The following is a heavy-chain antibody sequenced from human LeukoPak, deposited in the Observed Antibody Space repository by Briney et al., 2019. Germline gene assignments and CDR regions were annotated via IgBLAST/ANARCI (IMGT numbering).Heavy chain of an antibody. CDR2: ISSASGTI. D-gene: IGHD1-26*01. Sequence: GGSLRLSCAASGFSFRSFEMSWVRQAPGKGLECIAYISSASGTIYHADSVKGRFTISRANANNSLYLQMNSLEAEDTAIYYCERSTELSDPYYYYGMDVWGQGTTVTVSS. J-gene: IGHJ6*02. CDR3: ERSTELSDPYYYYGMDV. V-gene: IGHV3-48*03. CDR1: GFSFRSFE.